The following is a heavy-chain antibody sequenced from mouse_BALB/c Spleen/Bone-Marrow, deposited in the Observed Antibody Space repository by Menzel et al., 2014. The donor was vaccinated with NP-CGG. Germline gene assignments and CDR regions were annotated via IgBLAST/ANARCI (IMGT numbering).Heavy chain of an antibody. CDR1: GYTFTSYS. J-gene: IGHJ2*01. Sequence: DLVKPGASVKLSCKASGYTFTSYSINWIKHRPGQGLEWIGRIAPGSGSTYYNEMFKGKATLIVDTSSSTAYIQLSSLSSEDSAVYFCARGGLHYFNYWGQGTTRTVSS. V-gene: IGHV1S41*01. CDR2: IAPGSGST. D-gene: IGHD3-3*01. CDR3: ARGGLHYFNY.